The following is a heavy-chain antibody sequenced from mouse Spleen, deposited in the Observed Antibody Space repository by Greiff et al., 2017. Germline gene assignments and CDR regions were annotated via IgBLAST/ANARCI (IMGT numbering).Heavy chain of an antibody. Sequence: QVQLQQSGTELVKPGASVKLSCKASGYTFTSYWMHWVKQRPGQGLEWIGIINPSNGGTNYNEKFKSKATLTVDKSSSTAYMQLSSLTSEDSAVYYCARKEQLTGRTWFAYWGQGTLVTVSA. D-gene: IGHD4-1*01. CDR3: ARKEQLTGRTWFAY. CDR1: GYTFTSYW. CDR2: INPSNGGT. V-gene: IGHV1-53*01. J-gene: IGHJ3*01.